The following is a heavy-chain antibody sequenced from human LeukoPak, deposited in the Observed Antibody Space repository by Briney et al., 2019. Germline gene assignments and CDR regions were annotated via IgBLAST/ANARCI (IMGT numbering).Heavy chain of an antibody. CDR1: GGSFSGYY. CDR2: ISGSGGST. CDR3: AKAGQWLFDYYYYGMDV. J-gene: IGHJ6*02. D-gene: IGHD6-19*01. Sequence: LTCAVYGGSFSGYYWSWVRQAPGKGLEWVSAISGSGGSTYYADSVKGRFTISRDNSKNTLYLQMNSLRAEDTAVYYCAKAGQWLFDYYYYGMDVWGQGATVTVSS. V-gene: IGHV3-23*01.